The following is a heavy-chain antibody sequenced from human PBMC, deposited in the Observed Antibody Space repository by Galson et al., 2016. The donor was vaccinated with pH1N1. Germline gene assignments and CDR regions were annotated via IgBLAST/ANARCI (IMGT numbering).Heavy chain of an antibody. V-gene: IGHV3-30*04. CDR2: ISYDGSNK. J-gene: IGHJ4*02. D-gene: IGHD6-13*01. Sequence: SLRLSCAASGFTFSRHAMHWVRQAPGKGLEWVAVISYDGSNKYYAGSVKGRFTISRDNSKNTLYLQMNSLRAEDTAVYYCATGLLAAAGTFDYWGQGTLVTVSS. CDR1: GFTFSRHA. CDR3: ATGLLAAAGTFDY.